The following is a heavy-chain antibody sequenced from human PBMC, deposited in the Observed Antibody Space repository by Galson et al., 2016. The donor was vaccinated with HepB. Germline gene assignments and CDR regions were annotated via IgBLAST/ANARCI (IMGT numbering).Heavy chain of an antibody. CDR3: ARSSYYDNSGSAGRLDP. Sequence: SETLSLTCNVSGDSISPYYWNWIRLPPGKGLEWIGYFYDSDNISYNPSLKSRVTMSVHTSKNQFSLTLTSVTAADTAVYYCARSSYYDNSGSAGRLDPWGQGILVTVSS. V-gene: IGHV4-59*01. J-gene: IGHJ5*02. D-gene: IGHD3-22*01. CDR1: GDSISPYY. CDR2: FYDSDNI.